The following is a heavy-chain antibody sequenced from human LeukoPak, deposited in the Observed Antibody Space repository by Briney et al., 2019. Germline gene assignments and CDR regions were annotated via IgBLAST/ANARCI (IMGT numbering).Heavy chain of an antibody. CDR2: INPDSGGT. V-gene: IGHV1-2*06. CDR3: ARDRKGDYDVADY. CDR1: GYTLTDYY. J-gene: IGHJ4*02. Sequence: ASVKVSCKASGYTLTDYYIHWVRQAPGQGLEWMGRINPDSGGTNDVQKFQGRVTMTRDTSISTVYMELSSLRSDDTAVYYCARDRKGDYDVADYWGQGTLVTVSS. D-gene: IGHD4-17*01.